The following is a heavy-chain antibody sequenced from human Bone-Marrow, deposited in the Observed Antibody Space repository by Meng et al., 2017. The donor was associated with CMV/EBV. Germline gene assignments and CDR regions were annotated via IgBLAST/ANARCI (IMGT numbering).Heavy chain of an antibody. CDR2: IYYSGST. CDR3: ARAYCSSTSCYGPNWFDP. D-gene: IGHD2-2*01. Sequence: SETLSLTCTGSVGSINSGSYYWGWIRQPPGKGLEWIGSIYYSGSTYYNPSLKSRVTISIDTSKNQFSLKLSSVTAADTAVYYCARAYCSSTSCYGPNWFDPWGQGTLVTVSS. V-gene: IGHV4-39*07. CDR1: VGSINSGSYY. J-gene: IGHJ5*02.